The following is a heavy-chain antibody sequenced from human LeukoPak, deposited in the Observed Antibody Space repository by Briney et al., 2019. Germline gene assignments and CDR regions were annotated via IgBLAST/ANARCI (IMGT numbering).Heavy chain of an antibody. J-gene: IGHJ3*02. Sequence: GGSLRLSCAASGFILSESAIHWVRPASGKGLEWVGRIRSKANNYATAYAASVKGRFTISRDESKKTTYLQMNSLKTEDSAVYYCSRYRGDSDAFDMWGQGTVVTVSS. D-gene: IGHD3-16*01. CDR1: GFILSESA. V-gene: IGHV3-73*01. CDR2: IRSKANNYAT. CDR3: SRYRGDSDAFDM.